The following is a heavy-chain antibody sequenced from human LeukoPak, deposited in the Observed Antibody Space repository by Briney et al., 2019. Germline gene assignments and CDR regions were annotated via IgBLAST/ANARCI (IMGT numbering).Heavy chain of an antibody. CDR2: ISAYNGNT. CDR1: GYTFTSYG. V-gene: IGHV1-18*01. J-gene: IGHJ4*02. Sequence: ASVKLSCKASGYTFTSYGISWVRQAPGQGLEWMGWISAYNGNTNYAQKLQGRVTMTTDTSTSTAYMELRSLRSDDTAVYYCARDHFSRGVAVAGTDWGQGTLVTVSS. CDR3: ARDHFSRGVAVAGTD. D-gene: IGHD6-19*01.